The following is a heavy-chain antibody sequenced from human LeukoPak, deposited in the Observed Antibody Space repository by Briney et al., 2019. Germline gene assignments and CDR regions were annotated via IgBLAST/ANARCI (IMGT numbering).Heavy chain of an antibody. J-gene: IGHJ4*02. CDR1: GFTFDVYA. CDR2: INWNSGSI. D-gene: IGHD1-1*01. V-gene: IGHV3-9*01. Sequence: PGGSLRLSCAASGFTFDVYAMHWVRQAPGRGLEGVSGINWNSGSIGYADSVKGRLTISRDNAKNSLYLQMNSLRAEDTALYYCAKATTGTTLYFDYWGQGTLVTVSS. CDR3: AKATTGTTLYFDY.